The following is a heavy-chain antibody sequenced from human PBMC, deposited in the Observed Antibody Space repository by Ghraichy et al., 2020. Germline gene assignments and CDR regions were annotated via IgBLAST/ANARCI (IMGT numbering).Heavy chain of an antibody. CDR1: GFTFSDYY. V-gene: IGHV3-11*06. CDR3: ARLIYSGSYQFDY. CDR2: ISTTSAYT. D-gene: IGHD1-26*01. J-gene: IGHJ4*02. Sequence: GGSLRLSCAASGFTFSDYYMAWIRQTPGKGLEWFAYISTTSAYTNYADSVKGRFTISRDNANNSLYLQMTSLRVDDTAIYYCARLIYSGSYQFDYWGQGTLVTIAS.